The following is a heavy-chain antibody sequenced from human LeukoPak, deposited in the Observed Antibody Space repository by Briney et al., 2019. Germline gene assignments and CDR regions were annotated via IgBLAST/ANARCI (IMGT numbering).Heavy chain of an antibody. CDR1: GGTFSSYA. V-gene: IGHV1-69*06. Sequence: GASVKVSCKASGGTFSSYAISWVRQAPGQGLEWMGGIIPIFGTANYAQKFQGRVTITADKSTSTAYMELSSLRSEDTAVYYCAEAYSSSWYGNWFDPWGQGTLVTVSS. D-gene: IGHD6-13*01. CDR3: AEAYSSSWYGNWFDP. CDR2: IIPIFGTA. J-gene: IGHJ5*02.